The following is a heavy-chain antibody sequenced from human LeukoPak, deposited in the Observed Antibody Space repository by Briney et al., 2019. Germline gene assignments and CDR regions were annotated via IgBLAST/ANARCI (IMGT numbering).Heavy chain of an antibody. J-gene: IGHJ5*02. V-gene: IGHV1-18*01. Sequence: ASVKVSCKASGYTFTSYGISWVRQAPGQGLEWMGWISAYNGNTNYAQKLQGRVTMTTDTSTSTAYMELRSLRSDDTAVYYCARDPLPLQYQLLYWFDPWGQGTLVTVSS. CDR1: GYTFTSYG. D-gene: IGHD2-2*01. CDR3: ARDPLPLQYQLLYWFDP. CDR2: ISAYNGNT.